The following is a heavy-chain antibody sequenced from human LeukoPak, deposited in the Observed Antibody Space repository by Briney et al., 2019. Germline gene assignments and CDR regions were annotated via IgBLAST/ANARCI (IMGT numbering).Heavy chain of an antibody. CDR2: MYYSGST. CDR1: GGSIRSGGYY. J-gene: IGHJ5*02. CDR3: ASGHGYCSSTSCHHGWFDP. Sequence: PLQTLSLTCTVSGGSIRSGGYYWNWIRQHPGKGLEWIGNMYYSGSTYYNPSLESRVTISIDTSKNQFSLKLNSATAADTAVYYCASGHGYCSSTSCHHGWFDPWGQGTLVTVSS. D-gene: IGHD2-2*03. V-gene: IGHV4-31*03.